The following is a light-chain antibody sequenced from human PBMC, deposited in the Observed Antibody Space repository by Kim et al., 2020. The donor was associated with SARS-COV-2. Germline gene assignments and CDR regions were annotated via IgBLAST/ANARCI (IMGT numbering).Light chain of an antibody. V-gene: IGKV3-20*01. Sequence: GERATLSCRASKSISSEFLVWYPQIPGQPPKLLIFGTSNRAAGIPDRFSGGGSGTDFTLTITRLEPADSAVYYCQEYTTSPPAYTFGQGTKLEI. CDR1: KSISSEF. CDR2: GTS. CDR3: QEYTTSPPAYT. J-gene: IGKJ2*01.